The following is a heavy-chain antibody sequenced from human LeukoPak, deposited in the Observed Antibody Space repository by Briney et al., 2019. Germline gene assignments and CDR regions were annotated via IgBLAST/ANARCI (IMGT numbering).Heavy chain of an antibody. Sequence: SVKVSCKASGGTFSSYAISWVRQAPGQGLEWMGGIIPIFGTANYAQKFQGRVTITADESTSTAYMELSSLRSEGTAVYYCARDRVVVPAAIGGENYYYMDVWGKGTTATVSS. CDR3: ARDRVVVPAAIGGENYYYMDV. CDR2: IIPIFGTA. CDR1: GGTFSSYA. V-gene: IGHV1-69*13. D-gene: IGHD2-2*01. J-gene: IGHJ6*03.